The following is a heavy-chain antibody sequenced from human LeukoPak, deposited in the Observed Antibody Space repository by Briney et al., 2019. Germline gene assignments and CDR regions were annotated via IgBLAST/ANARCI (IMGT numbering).Heavy chain of an antibody. CDR2: IYYSGST. Sequence: PSETLSLTCTVSGGSISSSSYYWGWIRQPPGKGLEWIGSIYYSGSTYYNPSLKSRVTISVDTSKNQFSLKLSSVTAADTAVYYCARGGREFLEWLSVSDYYYGMDVWGQGTTVTVSS. CDR3: ARGGREFLEWLSVSDYYYGMDV. D-gene: IGHD3-3*01. J-gene: IGHJ6*02. CDR1: GGSISSSSYY. V-gene: IGHV4-39*07.